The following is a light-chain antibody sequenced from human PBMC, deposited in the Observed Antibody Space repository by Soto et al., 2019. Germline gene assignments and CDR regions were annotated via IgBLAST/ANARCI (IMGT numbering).Light chain of an antibody. Sequence: DIQMTQSPSSLSASVGDRVTITCQASQDIINYLNWFQQKPGKAPELLIYDATTLKRGVPSRFSGSGSGTDFTFTISSLQREDIGTYYCQQYDSLPLTFGGGTKVE. CDR3: QQYDSLPLT. CDR1: QDIINY. CDR2: DAT. V-gene: IGKV1-33*01. J-gene: IGKJ4*01.